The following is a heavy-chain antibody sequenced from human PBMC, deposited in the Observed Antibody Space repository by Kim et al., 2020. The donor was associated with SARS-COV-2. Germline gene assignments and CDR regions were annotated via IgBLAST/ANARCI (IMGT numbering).Heavy chain of an antibody. V-gene: IGHV3-43*01. CDR2: ISWDGGST. D-gene: IGHD6-13*01. CDR1: GFTFDDYT. Sequence: GGSLRLSCAASGFTFDDYTMHWVRQAPGKGLEWVSLISWDGGSTYYADSVKGRFTISRDNSKNSLYLQMNSLRTEDTALYYCAKDISSSWYSHYYYGMDVWGQGTTVTVSS. CDR3: AKDISSSWYSHYYYGMDV. J-gene: IGHJ6*02.